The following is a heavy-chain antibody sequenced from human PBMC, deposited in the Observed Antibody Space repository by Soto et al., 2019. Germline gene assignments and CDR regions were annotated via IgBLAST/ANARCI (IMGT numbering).Heavy chain of an antibody. V-gene: IGHV1-18*01. CDR3: AREVSARHYYYHYGMDV. CDR2: ISAYNGNT. CDR1: GYTFTSYG. J-gene: IGHJ6*02. D-gene: IGHD6-6*01. Sequence: GASVKVSCKASGYTFTSYGISWVRQAPGQGLEWMGWISAYNGNTNYAQKLQGRVTMTTDTSTSTAYMELRSLRSDDTAVYYCAREVSARHYYYHYGMDVCGQGTTVPVSS.